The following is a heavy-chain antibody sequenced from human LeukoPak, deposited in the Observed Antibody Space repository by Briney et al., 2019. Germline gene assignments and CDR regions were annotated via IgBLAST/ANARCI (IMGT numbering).Heavy chain of an antibody. CDR3: ARTSSDYYDSSGYDY. D-gene: IGHD3-22*01. CDR2: INPNSGGT. CDR1: GYTFTGYY. J-gene: IGHJ4*02. Sequence: VASVKVSCKASGYTFTGYYMHWVRQAPGQGLEWMGRINPNSGGTNYAQKFQGRVTMTRNTSISTAYMELSRLRSDDTAVYYCARTSSDYYDSSGYDYWGQGNLVTVSS. V-gene: IGHV1-2*06.